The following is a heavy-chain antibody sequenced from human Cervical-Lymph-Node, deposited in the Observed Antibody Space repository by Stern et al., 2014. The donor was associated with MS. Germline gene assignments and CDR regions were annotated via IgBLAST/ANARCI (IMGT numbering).Heavy chain of an antibody. CDR1: GFPFKNFG. V-gene: IGHV3-33*03. J-gene: IGHJ4*02. D-gene: IGHD6-13*01. CDR3: ARHMAAAGTTLPDY. Sequence: AHLVESGGGVVQPGRSLRLSCVASGFPFKNFGMHWVRQAPGQGLEWLFVIWHDGSNEYYADSLKGRFTISRDNSKNTLYLQMDTLGPDDTAVYYCARHMAAAGTTLPDYWGQGTLVTVSS. CDR2: IWHDGSNE.